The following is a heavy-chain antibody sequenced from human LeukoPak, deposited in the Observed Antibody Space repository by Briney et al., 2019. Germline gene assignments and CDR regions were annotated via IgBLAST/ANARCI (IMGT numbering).Heavy chain of an antibody. D-gene: IGHD2-21*02. J-gene: IGHJ5*02. V-gene: IGHV4-31*03. Sequence: SQTLSLTCTVSGGSISSGGYYWSWIRQHPGKGLEWIGYIYYSGSTYYNPSLKSRLTISVDTSNNQFSLKLSSVTAADTAVYYCARTYMTSARFDPWGQGTLSPSPQ. CDR1: GGSISSGGYY. CDR2: IYYSGST. CDR3: ARTYMTSARFDP.